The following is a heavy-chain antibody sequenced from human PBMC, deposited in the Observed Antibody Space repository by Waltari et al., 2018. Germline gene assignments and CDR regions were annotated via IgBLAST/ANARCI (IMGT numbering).Heavy chain of an antibody. CDR1: GGSFSGYY. CDR2: INHSGIN. D-gene: IGHD6-13*01. CDR3: ARAQQQLVYYGLDV. J-gene: IGHJ6*02. V-gene: IGHV4-34*01. Sequence: QVQLQQWGTGLLKHSETLSRTCAVYGGSFSGYYWSWIRKPPGKGLEWDGEINHSGINNSHPSLQSRVTISVAASRNQFSLEVTPVTAADTAFYYCARAQQQLVYYGLDVWGRGTTVTVSS.